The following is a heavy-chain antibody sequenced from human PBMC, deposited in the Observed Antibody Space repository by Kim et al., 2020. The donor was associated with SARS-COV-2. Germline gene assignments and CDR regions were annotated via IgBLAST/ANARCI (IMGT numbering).Heavy chain of an antibody. J-gene: IGHJ6*02. CDR2: IYYSGST. CDR3: ARMGGQQLGHTYYYYYGMDV. V-gene: IGHV4-59*08. D-gene: IGHD6-13*01. Sequence: SETLSLTCTVSGGSISSYYWSWIRQPPGKGLEWIGYIYYSGSTNYNPSLKSRVTISVDTSKNQFSLKLSSVTAADTAVYYCARMGGQQLGHTYYYYYGMDVWGQGTTVTVSS. CDR1: GGSISSYY.